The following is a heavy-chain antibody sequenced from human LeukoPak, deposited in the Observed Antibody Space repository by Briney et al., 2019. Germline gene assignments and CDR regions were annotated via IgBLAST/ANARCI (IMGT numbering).Heavy chain of an antibody. CDR2: IYPGDSDT. Sequence: GESLKIACKASGYRFTSYWIGWVRQMPGKGLEWMGIIYPGDSDTRYSPSFQGQVTISADKSISTAYLQWSSLKASDTATHYCVRLGRMVRGVMSHFDYWGQGTLVTVSS. CDR1: GYRFTSYW. J-gene: IGHJ4*02. D-gene: IGHD3-10*01. CDR3: VRLGRMVRGVMSHFDY. V-gene: IGHV5-51*01.